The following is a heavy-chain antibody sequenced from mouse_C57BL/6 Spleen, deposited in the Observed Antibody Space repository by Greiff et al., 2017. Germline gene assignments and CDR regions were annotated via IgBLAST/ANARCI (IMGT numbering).Heavy chain of an antibody. CDR3: TTGYGSSPSMDY. CDR1: GFNIKDDY. D-gene: IGHD1-1*01. J-gene: IGHJ4*01. Sequence: EVMLVESGAELVRPGASVKLSCTASGFNIKDDYMHWVKQRPEQGLEWIGWIDPENGDTEYASKFQGKATITADTSSNTAYLQLSSLTSEDTAVYYCTTGYGSSPSMDYWGQGTSVTVSS. V-gene: IGHV14-4*01. CDR2: IDPENGDT.